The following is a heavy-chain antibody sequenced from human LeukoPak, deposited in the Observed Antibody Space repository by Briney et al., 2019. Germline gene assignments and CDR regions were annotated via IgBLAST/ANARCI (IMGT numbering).Heavy chain of an antibody. Sequence: ASVKVSCKASGYTFTNYDINWVRQATGQGLEWMGWMNPNSGNTGYAQKFQGRVTMTRNTSITTAYMEQSSLRSEDTAVYYCARRRGWPNYFDYWGQGTLVTVSS. D-gene: IGHD6-19*01. J-gene: IGHJ4*02. CDR3: ARRRGWPNYFDY. CDR1: GYTFTNYD. V-gene: IGHV1-8*01. CDR2: MNPNSGNT.